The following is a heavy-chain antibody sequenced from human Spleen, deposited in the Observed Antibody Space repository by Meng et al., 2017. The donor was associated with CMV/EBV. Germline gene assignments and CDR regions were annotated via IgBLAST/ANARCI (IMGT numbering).Heavy chain of an antibody. V-gene: IGHV3-21*01. J-gene: IGHJ4*02. CDR3: ARDGGYYYDSSGVPLGYFDY. CDR2: ISGGSRHI. Sequence: GGSLRLSCAASGFTFNIYTMNWVRQAPGKGLEWVSSISGGSRHIYYADSMQGRFTISRDNAKNSLYLQMNSLRAEDTAVYYCARDGGYYYDSSGVPLGYFDYWGQGTLVTVSS. D-gene: IGHD3-22*01. CDR1: GFTFNIYT.